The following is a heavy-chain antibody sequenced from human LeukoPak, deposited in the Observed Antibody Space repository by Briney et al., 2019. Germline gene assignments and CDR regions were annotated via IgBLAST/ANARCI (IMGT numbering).Heavy chain of an antibody. CDR3: ARARDGYILDY. Sequence: ASVKVSCKASGYTFTGYYMHWVRQAPGQGLEWMGWINPNSGGTDYAQKFQGWVTMTRDTSISTAYMELSRLRSDDTAVYYCARARDGYILDYWGQGTLVTVSS. CDR2: INPNSGGT. J-gene: IGHJ4*02. V-gene: IGHV1-2*04. D-gene: IGHD5-24*01. CDR1: GYTFTGYY.